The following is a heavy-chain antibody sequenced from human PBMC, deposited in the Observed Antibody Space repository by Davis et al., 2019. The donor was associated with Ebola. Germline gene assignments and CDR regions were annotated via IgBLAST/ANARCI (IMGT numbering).Heavy chain of an antibody. J-gene: IGHJ4*02. CDR2: ISGSGGRT. Sequence: PGGSLRLSCAASGFTFSTYVMSWVRQAPGKGLEWVSAISGSGGRTYYADSVKGRFTISRDNSKNTLYLQMNSLRAEDTAVYYCAIISPLQFDYWGQGTLVTVSS. CDR1: GFTFSTYV. D-gene: IGHD4-11*01. CDR3: AIISPLQFDY. V-gene: IGHV3-23*01.